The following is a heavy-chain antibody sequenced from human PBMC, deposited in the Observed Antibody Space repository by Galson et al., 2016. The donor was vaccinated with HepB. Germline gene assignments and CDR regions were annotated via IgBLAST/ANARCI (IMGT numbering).Heavy chain of an antibody. CDR3: ARPYMYYFGSGSYFDVLHYGMDV. Sequence: LRLSCAASGFRFSDYNMNWVRQAPGRGLEWVAYISASSGTIYYADSVKGRFTISRDNANNSLSLQMNSLRAEDTAFYYCARPYMYYFGSGSYFDVLHYGMDVWGQGTTVTVSS. V-gene: IGHV3-48*01. J-gene: IGHJ6*02. D-gene: IGHD3-10*01. CDR1: GFRFSDYN. CDR2: ISASSGTI.